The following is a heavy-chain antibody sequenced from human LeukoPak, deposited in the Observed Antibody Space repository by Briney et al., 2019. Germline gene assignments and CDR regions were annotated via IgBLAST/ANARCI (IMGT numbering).Heavy chain of an antibody. D-gene: IGHD4-11*01. J-gene: IGHJ4*02. V-gene: IGHV4-30-4*08. Sequence: PSETLSLTCTGCVGSISSGGYYWSWIRQPPGKGLEWIGYIYYSGSAYYTPSLKTRVTISVDTSKNQFSLKLSSVTAADTAVYYCAREIDYTFDYWGQGTLVTVSS. CDR3: AREIDYTFDY. CDR2: IYYSGSA. CDR1: VGSISSGGYY.